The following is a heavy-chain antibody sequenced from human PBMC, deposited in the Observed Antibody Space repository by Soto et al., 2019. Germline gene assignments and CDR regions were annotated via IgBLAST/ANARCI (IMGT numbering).Heavy chain of an antibody. J-gene: IGHJ3*02. CDR1: GFTFDDYA. CDR2: ISWNSGSI. V-gene: IGHV3-9*01. Sequence: GGSLRLSCAASGFTFDDYAMHWVRQAPGKGLEWVSGISWNSGSIGYADSVKGRFTISRDNAKNSLYLQMNSLRAEDTALYYCAKDLVGIAAAGDAFDIWGQGTMVTVSS. CDR3: AKDLVGIAAAGDAFDI. D-gene: IGHD6-13*01.